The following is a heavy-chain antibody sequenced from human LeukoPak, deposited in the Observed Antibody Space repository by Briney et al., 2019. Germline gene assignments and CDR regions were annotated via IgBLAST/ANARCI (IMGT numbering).Heavy chain of an antibody. CDR3: AKDRGIISDY. V-gene: IGHV3-23*01. CDR2: ISGSGDST. J-gene: IGHJ4*02. CDR1: GFTFSSYA. Sequence: GGSLRLSCAASGFTFSSYAMSWVRQAPGKGLEWVSSISGSGDSTYYADSVKGRFTISRDNSKNTLYLQMNSLRAGDTAVYYCAKDRGIISDYWGQGTLVTVSS. D-gene: IGHD3-10*01.